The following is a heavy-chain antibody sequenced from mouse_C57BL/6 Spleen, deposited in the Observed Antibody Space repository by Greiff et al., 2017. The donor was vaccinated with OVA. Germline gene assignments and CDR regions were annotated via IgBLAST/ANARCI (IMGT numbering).Heavy chain of an antibody. CDR3: ASTVVDAMDY. CDR1: GFSLTSYG. D-gene: IGHD1-1*01. V-gene: IGHV2-2*01. CDR2: IWSGGST. Sequence: VQRVESGPGLVQPSQSLSITCTVSGFSLTSYGVHWVRQSPGKGLEWLGVIWSGGSTDYNAAFISRLSISKDNSKSQVFFKMNSLQADDTAIYYCASTVVDAMDYWGQGTSVTVSS. J-gene: IGHJ4*01.